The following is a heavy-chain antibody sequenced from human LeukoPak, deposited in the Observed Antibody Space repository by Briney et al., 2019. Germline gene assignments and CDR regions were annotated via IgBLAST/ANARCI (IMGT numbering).Heavy chain of an antibody. J-gene: IGHJ4*02. V-gene: IGHV4-34*01. CDR2: INHSGST. CDR1: GGSFSGYY. CDR3: ARGATQAYCGGDCPNFDY. D-gene: IGHD2-21*02. Sequence: SETLSLTCAVYGGSFSGYYWSWIRQPPGKGLEWIGEINHSGSTNYNPSLKSRVTISVDTSKNQLSLKLSSVTAADTAVYYCARGATQAYCGGDCPNFDYWGQGTLVTVSS.